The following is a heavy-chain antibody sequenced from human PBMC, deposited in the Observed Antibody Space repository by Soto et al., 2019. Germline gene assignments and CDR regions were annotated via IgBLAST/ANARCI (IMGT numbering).Heavy chain of an antibody. CDR3: ARVPPGGYSGYDSAFDI. V-gene: IGHV3-20*04. CDR2: INWNGGST. D-gene: IGHD5-12*01. Sequence: EVQLVESGGGVVRPWGSLRLSCAASGFTFDDYGMSWVRQAPGKGLEWVSGINWNGGSTGYADSVKGRFTISRDNAKNSLYLQMNSLRAEDTALYYCARVPPGGYSGYDSAFDIWGQGTMVTVSS. J-gene: IGHJ3*02. CDR1: GFTFDDYG.